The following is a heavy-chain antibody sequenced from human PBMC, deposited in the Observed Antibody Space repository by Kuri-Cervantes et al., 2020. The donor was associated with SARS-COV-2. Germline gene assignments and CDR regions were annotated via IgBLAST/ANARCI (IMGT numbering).Heavy chain of an antibody. J-gene: IGHJ4*02. CDR2: INSGSSIT. CDR1: GFTFSSYS. Sequence: GESLKISCAVSGFTFSSYSMNWVRQAPGKGLERVSYINSGSSITYYADSVKGRFTISRDNAKDALYLQMSSLRDEDTAVYYCARDPSSYGDYVGSYFDYWGQGTLVTVSS. CDR3: ARDPSSYGDYVGSYFDY. V-gene: IGHV3-48*02. D-gene: IGHD4-17*01.